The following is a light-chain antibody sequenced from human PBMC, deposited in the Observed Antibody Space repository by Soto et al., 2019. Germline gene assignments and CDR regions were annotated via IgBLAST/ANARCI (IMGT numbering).Light chain of an antibody. CDR1: QSVNSN. V-gene: IGKV3-15*01. CDR2: GIS. CDR3: QQYGGSPYT. J-gene: IGKJ2*01. Sequence: EMVMTQSPAILSVSPGESATLSCRASQSVNSNYLAWYQQHPGQPPRLLIYGISTRATGIPARFSGSGSGTEFTLTISSLQSEDFAVYYCQQYGGSPYTFGLGTKVDIK.